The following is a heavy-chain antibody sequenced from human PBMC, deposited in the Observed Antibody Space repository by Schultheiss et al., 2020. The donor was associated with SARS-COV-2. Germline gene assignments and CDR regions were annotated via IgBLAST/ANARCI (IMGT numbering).Heavy chain of an antibody. CDR3: ARDRGGSSGWPNDY. CDR2: IIPIFGTA. CDR1: GGTFSSYA. V-gene: IGHV1-69*13. J-gene: IGHJ4*02. Sequence: SVKVSCKASGGTFSSYAISWVRQAPGQGLEWMGGIIPIFGTANYAQKFQGRVTITADESTSTACMELISLRSEDTAVYYCARDRGGSSGWPNDYWGQGTLVTVSS. D-gene: IGHD6-19*01.